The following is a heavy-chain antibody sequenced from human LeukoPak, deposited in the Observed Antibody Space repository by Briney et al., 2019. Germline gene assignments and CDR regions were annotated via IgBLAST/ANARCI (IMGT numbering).Heavy chain of an antibody. CDR3: ARDRNYDFWSGYYSFGY. Sequence: PSETLSLTCTVSGGSISSYYWSWIRQPPGKGLEWIGYIYYSGSTNYNPSLKSRVTMSIDTSKNQFSLKLSSVTAADTAVYYCARDRNYDFWSGYYSFGYWGQGTLVTVSS. CDR2: IYYSGST. J-gene: IGHJ4*02. D-gene: IGHD3-3*01. V-gene: IGHV4-59*12. CDR1: GGSISSYY.